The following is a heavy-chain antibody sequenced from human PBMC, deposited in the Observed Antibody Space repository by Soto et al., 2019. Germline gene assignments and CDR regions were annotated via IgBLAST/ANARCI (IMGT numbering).Heavy chain of an antibody. D-gene: IGHD2-15*01. CDR3: ARVGYEVVVAATSEYFQH. Sequence: GASVKVSCKASGYTFTSYGISWVRQAPGQGLEWMGWISAYNGNTNYAQKLQGRVTMTTDTSTSTAYMELRSLRSDDTAVYYCARVGYEVVVAATSEYFQHWGQGNLVTVSS. V-gene: IGHV1-18*01. CDR1: GYTFTSYG. CDR2: ISAYNGNT. J-gene: IGHJ1*01.